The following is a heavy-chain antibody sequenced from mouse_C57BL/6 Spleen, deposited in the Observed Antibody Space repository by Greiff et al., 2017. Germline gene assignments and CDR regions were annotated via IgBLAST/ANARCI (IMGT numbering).Heavy chain of an antibody. Sequence: QVQLKQPGAELVRPGSSVKLSCKASGYTFTSYWMHWVKQRPIQGLEWIGNIDPSDSETHYNQKFKDKATLTVDKSSSTAYMQLSSLTSEDSAVYYCARVEGDYFDYWGQGTTLTVSS. V-gene: IGHV1-52*01. CDR3: ARVEGDYFDY. D-gene: IGHD1-1*01. CDR2: IDPSDSET. J-gene: IGHJ2*01. CDR1: GYTFTSYW.